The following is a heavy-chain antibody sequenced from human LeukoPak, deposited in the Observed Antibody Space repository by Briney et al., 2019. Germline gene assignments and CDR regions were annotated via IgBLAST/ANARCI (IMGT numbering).Heavy chain of an antibody. CDR2: INHSGST. D-gene: IGHD1-26*01. Sequence: SETLSLTCAVYGGSFSGYYWSWIRQPPGKGLEWIGEINHSGSTNYNPSLKSRVTISVDTSKNQFSLKLSSVTAADTAVYYCARLIVGAIYYYYGMDVWGQGATVTVSS. J-gene: IGHJ6*02. CDR1: GGSFSGYY. CDR3: ARLIVGAIYYYYGMDV. V-gene: IGHV4-34*01.